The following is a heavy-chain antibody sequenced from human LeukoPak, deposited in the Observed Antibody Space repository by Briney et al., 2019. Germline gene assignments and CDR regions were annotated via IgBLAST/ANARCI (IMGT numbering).Heavy chain of an antibody. CDR2: IYYSGST. J-gene: IGHJ4*02. V-gene: IGHV4-59*01. CDR3: ARTIPYSSGWYGVGYYFDY. D-gene: IGHD6-19*01. Sequence: PSETLSLTCTVSGGSISSYYWSWLRQPPGKGLEWIGYIYYSGSTNYNPSLKSRVTISVDTSKNQFSLKLSSVTAADPAVYYCARTIPYSSGWYGVGYYFDYWGQGTLVTVSS. CDR1: GGSISSYY.